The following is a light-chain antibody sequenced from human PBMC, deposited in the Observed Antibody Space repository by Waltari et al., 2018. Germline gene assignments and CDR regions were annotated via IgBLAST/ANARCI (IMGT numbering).Light chain of an antibody. CDR1: SSYL. Sequence: QSALTQPASVSGSPGQSITISCTGTSSYLSWYQPPPGKAPQLIIYGVTYRPSGVSNRFSVSKSGNTASLTISGLQAEDEADYYCSSYTGSSTPFFFATGTKVTVL. J-gene: IGLJ1*01. CDR2: GVT. V-gene: IGLV2-14*03. CDR3: SSYTGSSTPFF.